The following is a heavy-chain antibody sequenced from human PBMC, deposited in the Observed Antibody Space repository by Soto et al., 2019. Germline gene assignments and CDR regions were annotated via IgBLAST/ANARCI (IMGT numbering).Heavy chain of an antibody. Sequence: ASVKVSCKASGYTFTSYYMHWVRQAPGQGLEWMGIINPSGGSTSYAQKFQGRVTMTRNTSTSTVYMELSSLRSEDTAVFYCASPLYNSRTPFGYWGQGTLVTVSS. J-gene: IGHJ4*02. V-gene: IGHV1-46*01. CDR2: INPSGGST. D-gene: IGHD6-13*01. CDR3: ASPLYNSRTPFGY. CDR1: GYTFTSYY.